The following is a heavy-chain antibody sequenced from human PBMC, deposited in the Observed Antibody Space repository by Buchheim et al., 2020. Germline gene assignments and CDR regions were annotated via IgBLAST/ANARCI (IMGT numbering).Heavy chain of an antibody. Sequence: QVQLVESGGGVVQPGRSLRLSCAASGFTFSSYGMHWVRQAPGKGLEWVAVISYDGSNKYYADSVKGRFTISRDNSKNTLYLQMNSLRAEDTAVYYCAKDLDYSNYVFYGYYYYYGMDVWGQGTT. CDR3: AKDLDYSNYVFYGYYYYYGMDV. V-gene: IGHV3-30*18. D-gene: IGHD4-11*01. J-gene: IGHJ6*02. CDR2: ISYDGSNK. CDR1: GFTFSSYG.